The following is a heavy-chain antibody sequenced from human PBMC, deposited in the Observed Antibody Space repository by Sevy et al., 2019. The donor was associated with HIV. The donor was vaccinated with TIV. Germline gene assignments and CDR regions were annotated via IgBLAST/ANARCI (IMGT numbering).Heavy chain of an antibody. Sequence: GSLRLSCAASGFTFNTYSLIWVRQTPGKGLEWLSLIGTAAGVTYYADSVKGRFTISRDNAKNSLYLQMNSLRDEDTAVYYCARCPGHYSIDYWGQGTLVTVSS. CDR2: IGTAAGVT. V-gene: IGHV3-48*02. J-gene: IGHJ4*02. D-gene: IGHD2-21*01. CDR1: GFTFNTYS. CDR3: ARCPGHYSIDY.